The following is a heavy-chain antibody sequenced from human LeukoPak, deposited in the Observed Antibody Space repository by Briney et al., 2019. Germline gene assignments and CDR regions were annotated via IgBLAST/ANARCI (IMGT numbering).Heavy chain of an antibody. V-gene: IGHV3-66*01. CDR2: IYSGGTT. CDR3: ARDRNAMYY. Sequence: GGSLRLSCAASGFTVSSNYMSWVRQAPGKGLEWVSVIYSGGTTYYADSVKGRFSISRDDSKNTLYLQMNSLRAEDTAVYYCARDRNAMYYWGQGTLVTVSS. D-gene: IGHD1-1*01. J-gene: IGHJ4*02. CDR1: GFTVSSNY.